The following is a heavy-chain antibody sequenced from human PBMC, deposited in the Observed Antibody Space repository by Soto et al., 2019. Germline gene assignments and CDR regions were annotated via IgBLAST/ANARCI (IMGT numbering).Heavy chain of an antibody. Sequence: GGSLRLSCAASGFTFSSYGMHWVRQAPGKGLEWVAVISYDGSNKYYADSVKGRFTISRDNSKNTLYLQMNSLRAEDTAVYYCATDSGSDGGNLRRYYYGMDVWGQGTTVTVSS. CDR3: ATDSGSDGGNLRRYYYGMDV. V-gene: IGHV3-30*03. D-gene: IGHD2-15*01. CDR2: ISYDGSNK. CDR1: GFTFSSYG. J-gene: IGHJ6*02.